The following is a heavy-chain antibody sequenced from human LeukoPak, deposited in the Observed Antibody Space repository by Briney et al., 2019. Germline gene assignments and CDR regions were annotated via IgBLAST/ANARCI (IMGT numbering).Heavy chain of an antibody. CDR1: GGSINTPNYY. J-gene: IGHJ4*02. Sequence: SEALSLTCTVSGGSINTPNYYWGWIRQTPGKGLEWIGNIFYSGGTYYSPSLTSRVTISLDTSRNQFSLKLNSVTAADTAVYYCARWSSGYYNYFDYWGQGTLVTVSS. CDR2: IFYSGGT. CDR3: ARWSSGYYNYFDY. D-gene: IGHD3-22*01. V-gene: IGHV4-39*07.